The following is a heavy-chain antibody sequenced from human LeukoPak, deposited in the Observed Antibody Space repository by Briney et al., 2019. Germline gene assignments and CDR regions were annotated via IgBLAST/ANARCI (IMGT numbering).Heavy chain of an antibody. V-gene: IGHV3-15*01. CDR2: IKNKIDGGTA. Sequence: YPGGSLRLSCAASGFTFTNAWMSWVRQAPGKGLEWVGRIKNKIDGGTAEYAAPVKGRFTISRDDSKNTLYLQMNSLKTEDTAVYYCATDGVDTYYYETSAYYRFDYWGQGTLVTVSS. CDR3: ATDGVDTYYYETSAYYRFDY. CDR1: GFTFTNAW. J-gene: IGHJ4*02. D-gene: IGHD3-22*01.